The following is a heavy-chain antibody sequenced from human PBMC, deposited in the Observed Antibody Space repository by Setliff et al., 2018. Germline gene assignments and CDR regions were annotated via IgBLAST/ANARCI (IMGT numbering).Heavy chain of an antibody. CDR3: ARAPGRNIRGDY. CDR1: GGPLSGFS. Sequence: SETLSLTCTVYGGPLSGFSWNWIRQSPGGGLEWIGEITDTGRTKYIPSLKSRVTISIHMSWNQFSLRLSSLTAADTAVYYCARAPGRNIRGDYWGQGALVTVSS. D-gene: IGHD3-10*01. J-gene: IGHJ4*02. V-gene: IGHV4-34*01. CDR2: ITDTGRT.